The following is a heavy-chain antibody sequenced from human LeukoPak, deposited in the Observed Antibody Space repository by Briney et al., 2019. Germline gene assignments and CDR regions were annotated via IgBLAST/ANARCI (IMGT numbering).Heavy chain of an antibody. V-gene: IGHV3-11*01. CDR3: ARDNWDSSSWYRGFDP. CDR2: ISSSGSTI. Sequence: PGGSLRLSCAASGFTFSDYYMSWIRQAPGKGLEWVSYISSSGSTIYYADSVKGRFTISRDNAKNSLYLQMNSLRAEDTAVYYCARDNWDSSSWYRGFDPWGQGTLVTVSS. J-gene: IGHJ5*02. CDR1: GFTFSDYY. D-gene: IGHD6-13*01.